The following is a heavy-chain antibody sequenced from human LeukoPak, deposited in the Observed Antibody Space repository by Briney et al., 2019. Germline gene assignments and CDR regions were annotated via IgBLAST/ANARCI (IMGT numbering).Heavy chain of an antibody. CDR3: ARAWMGATRTNWFDP. Sequence: GSSVKVSCKASGGTFSSYAISWVRQAPGQGLEWMGGIIPIFGTANYAQKFQGRVTITTDESTSTAYMELSSLRSEDTAVYYCARAWMGATRTNWFDPWGQGTLVTVSS. D-gene: IGHD1-26*01. CDR2: IIPIFGTA. V-gene: IGHV1-69*05. CDR1: GGTFSSYA. J-gene: IGHJ5*02.